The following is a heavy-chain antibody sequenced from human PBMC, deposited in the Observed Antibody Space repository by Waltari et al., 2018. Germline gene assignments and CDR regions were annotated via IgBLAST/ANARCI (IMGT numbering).Heavy chain of an antibody. CDR2: ISKSGSTI. CDR1: GFTFSSYN. D-gene: IGHD2-2*02. V-gene: IGHV3-48*02. J-gene: IGHJ3*02. CDR3: ARDGCSSCYSGALDI. Sequence: EVQLVESGRALVQPGGSLRLSCAGSGFTFSSYNMNWVRPAPGKGLEWVSYISKSGSTIYYADSVKGRFTISRDNAESSLHLQMNSLRDEDTAVYYCARDGCSSCYSGALDIWGQGTAVTVSS.